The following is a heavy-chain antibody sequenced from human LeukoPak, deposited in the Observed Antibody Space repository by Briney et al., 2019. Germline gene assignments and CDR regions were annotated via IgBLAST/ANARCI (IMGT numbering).Heavy chain of an antibody. Sequence: GGSLRLSCAASGFTFSSYGMDWVRQAPGKGLEWGAVISYDGSNKHYADSVKVRFTISRDNSKNTLYLQLNSLRAEDTAVYYCAKFRPEYYDSSGFDYWGQGTLVTVSS. J-gene: IGHJ4*02. CDR1: GFTFSSYG. D-gene: IGHD3-22*01. V-gene: IGHV3-30*18. CDR3: AKFRPEYYDSSGFDY. CDR2: ISYDGSNK.